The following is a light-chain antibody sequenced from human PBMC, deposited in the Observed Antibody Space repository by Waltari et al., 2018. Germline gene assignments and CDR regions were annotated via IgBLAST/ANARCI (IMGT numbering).Light chain of an antibody. CDR3: QQYGNSPVT. V-gene: IGKV3-20*01. CDR1: QYIISNY. CDR2: DAS. J-gene: IGKJ4*01. Sequence: EVVLTQSPGTLSLSPGETATLSCRASQYIISNYLAWYQQRPGQAPRLLIYDASNRATGIADRFSGSGSGTDFTLTISRLEPEDFAVFYCQQYGNSPVTFGGGTKVEIK.